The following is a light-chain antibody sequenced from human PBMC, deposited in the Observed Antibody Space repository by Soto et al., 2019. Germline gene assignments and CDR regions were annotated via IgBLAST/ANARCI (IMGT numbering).Light chain of an antibody. CDR3: SSYAGGNKPHVV. CDR2: EVS. J-gene: IGLJ2*01. Sequence: QSALTQPPSASGSPGQSVTISCTGTSADIGGYKYVSWYQKHPGKAPKLMIYEVSQRPSGVPDRFSGSKSGNTASLTVSGLQAEDEADYYCSSYAGGNKPHVVFGGGTQLTVL. CDR1: SADIGGYKY. V-gene: IGLV2-8*01.